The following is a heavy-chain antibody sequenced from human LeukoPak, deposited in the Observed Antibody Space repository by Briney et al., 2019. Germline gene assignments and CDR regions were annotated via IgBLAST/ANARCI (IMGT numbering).Heavy chain of an antibody. J-gene: IGHJ4*02. Sequence: SETLSLTCTVSGGSISSYYWSWIRQPSGKGLEWIGYIYYSGSTNYNPSLKSRVTISVDTSKNQFSLKLSSVTAADTAVYYCARGLTTVTTASDYWGQGTLVTVSS. D-gene: IGHD4-11*01. CDR2: IYYSGST. V-gene: IGHV4-59*08. CDR3: ARGLTTVTTASDY. CDR1: GGSISSYY.